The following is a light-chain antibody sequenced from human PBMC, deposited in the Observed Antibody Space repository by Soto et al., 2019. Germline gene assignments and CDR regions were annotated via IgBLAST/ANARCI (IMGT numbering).Light chain of an antibody. CDR1: QGISSF. J-gene: IGKJ4*01. V-gene: IGKV1-9*01. Sequence: DIELTQSPSFLSASTGERVTITCRASQGISSFLAWYQQKPRNAPRLLIYGASSMPTGVPARFSGSGSGTEFTLTISSLQPEDFAVYYCQQYNSYPLTFGRGTKVEIK. CDR2: GAS. CDR3: QQYNSYPLT.